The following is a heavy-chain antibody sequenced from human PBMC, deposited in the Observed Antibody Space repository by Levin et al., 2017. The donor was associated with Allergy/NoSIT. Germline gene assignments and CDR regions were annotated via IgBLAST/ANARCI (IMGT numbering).Heavy chain of an antibody. V-gene: IGHV2-5*02. CDR2: IYWDDDK. CDR1: GFSLTRSGLG. Sequence: SGPTLVKPTQTLTLTCTLSGFSLTRSGLGVGWIRQPPGKALEWLALIYWDDDKRCSPSLKSRLTITKDTSKNQVVLTMTNMDPVDTGTYYCVHSHCSGGSCSWSDGFDIWGRGTMVTVSS. CDR3: VHSHCSGGSCSWSDGFDI. D-gene: IGHD2-15*01. J-gene: IGHJ3*02.